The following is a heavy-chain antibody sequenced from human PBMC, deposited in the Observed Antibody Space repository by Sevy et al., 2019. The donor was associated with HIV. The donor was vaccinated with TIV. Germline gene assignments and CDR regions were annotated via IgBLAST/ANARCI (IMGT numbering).Heavy chain of an antibody. CDR3: ATAPITFGGVIVTPHYFDY. D-gene: IGHD3-16*02. Sequence: ASVKVSCKVSGYTLTELSMHWVRQAPGKGLEWMGGFDPEDGETIYPQKFQGRVTMTEDTSTDTAYMELSSLRSEDTAVYYCATAPITFGGVIVTPHYFDYWGQGTLVTVSS. CDR1: GYTLTELS. CDR2: FDPEDGET. J-gene: IGHJ4*02. V-gene: IGHV1-24*01.